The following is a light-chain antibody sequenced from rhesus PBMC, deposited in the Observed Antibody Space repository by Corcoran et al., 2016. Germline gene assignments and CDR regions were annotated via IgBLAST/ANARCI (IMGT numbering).Light chain of an antibody. J-gene: IGKJ2*01. Sequence: EIVMTQSPATLSLSPGERATLSCRASQSVSSNLAWYQQKPGQAPRLLIYYATNRATGNPDRCSGSGSGTDFTLTISSLEPEDVGVYYCQQYNNWNSFGQGTKVEIK. CDR3: QQYNNWNS. CDR1: QSVSSN. V-gene: IGKV3-35*01. CDR2: YAT.